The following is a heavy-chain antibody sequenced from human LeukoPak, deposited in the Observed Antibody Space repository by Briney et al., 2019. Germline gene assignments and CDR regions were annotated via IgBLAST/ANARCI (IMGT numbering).Heavy chain of an antibody. Sequence: GGSLRLSCAASGFTFSSYEMNWVRQAPGKGLEWVSAISGSGTSTYYADSVKGRFTISRDNSKNTLYLQMISLRAEDTAVYYCAKTPYSSSWYYFDYWGQGTLVTVSS. CDR1: GFTFSSYE. CDR2: ISGSGTST. CDR3: AKTPYSSSWYYFDY. D-gene: IGHD6-13*01. V-gene: IGHV3-23*01. J-gene: IGHJ4*02.